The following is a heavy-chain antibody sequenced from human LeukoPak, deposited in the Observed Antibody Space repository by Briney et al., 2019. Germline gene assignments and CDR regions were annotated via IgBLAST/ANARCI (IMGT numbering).Heavy chain of an antibody. V-gene: IGHV4-34*01. Sequence: SETLSLTCIVSGGSINSHYWSWIRQPPGKGLEWIGEINHSGSTNYNPSLKSRVTISVDTSKNQFSLKLSSVTAADTAVYYCARDVGATTRDRGPAFDIWGQGTMVTVSS. CDR1: GGSINSHY. D-gene: IGHD1-26*01. CDR3: ARDVGATTRDRGPAFDI. CDR2: INHSGST. J-gene: IGHJ3*02.